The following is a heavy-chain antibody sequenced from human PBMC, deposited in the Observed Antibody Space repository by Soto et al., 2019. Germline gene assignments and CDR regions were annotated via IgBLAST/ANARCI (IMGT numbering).Heavy chain of an antibody. Sequence: GGSLRLSCAASGFTFSDYYMSWIRQAPGKGLEWVSYISSSSSYTNYADSVKGRFTISRDNAKNSLYLQMNSLRAEDTAVYYCAKQQQLVGYYYYGMDVWGQGTTVTVSS. J-gene: IGHJ6*02. CDR3: AKQQQLVGYYYYGMDV. V-gene: IGHV3-11*06. CDR2: ISSSSSYT. D-gene: IGHD6-13*01. CDR1: GFTFSDYY.